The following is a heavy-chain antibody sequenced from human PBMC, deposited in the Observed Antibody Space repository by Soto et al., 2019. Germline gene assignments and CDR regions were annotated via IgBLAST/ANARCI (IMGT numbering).Heavy chain of an antibody. J-gene: IGHJ5*02. V-gene: IGHV3-48*02. CDR1: GFTFSSSS. CDR3: ARDLRTP. CDR2: ISSRSNTI. Sequence: VGSLRLSCAASGFTFSSSSINWVRQAPGKGLEWVSYISSRSNTIYYADSVKGRFTISRDNAKNSLYLQMNSLRDEDTAVYYCARDLRTPWGQGTLVTVSS.